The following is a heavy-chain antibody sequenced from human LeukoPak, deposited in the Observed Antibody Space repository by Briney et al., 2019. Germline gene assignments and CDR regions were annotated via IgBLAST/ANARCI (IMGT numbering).Heavy chain of an antibody. CDR1: GFTFSSYA. Sequence: GGSLRLSCAASGFTFSSYAMSWVRQAPGKGLEWVSAISGSGGSTYYADSVKGRFTISRDNSKNTLYLQMNSLRAEDTAVYYCAKISSGSYYWGDFDYWGQGTLVTVSS. CDR2: ISGSGGST. D-gene: IGHD1-26*01. CDR3: AKISSGSYYWGDFDY. V-gene: IGHV3-23*01. J-gene: IGHJ4*02.